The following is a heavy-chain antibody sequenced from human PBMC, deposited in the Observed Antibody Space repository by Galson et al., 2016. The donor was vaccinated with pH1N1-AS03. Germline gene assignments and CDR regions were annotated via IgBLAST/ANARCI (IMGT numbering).Heavy chain of an antibody. J-gene: IGHJ2*01. D-gene: IGHD3-16*02. CDR1: TFSSHG. CDR3: ARDRHYYDYIWGTYRYDWYFDL. Sequence: TFSSHGMHWVRQTPGKGLEWVAVIWHDGSEKYYADSVKGRFTISRDNSKNTLYLQMNSLRAEDTAVYYCARDRHYYDYIWGTYRYDWYFDLWGRGTLVTVSS. V-gene: IGHV3-33*01. CDR2: IWHDGSEK.